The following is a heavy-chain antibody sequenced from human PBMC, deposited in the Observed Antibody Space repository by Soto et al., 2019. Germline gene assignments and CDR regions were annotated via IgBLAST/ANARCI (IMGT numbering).Heavy chain of an antibody. Sequence: VSVKVSCKASGYTFTSYYMHLVRQAPGQGLEWMGIINPSGGSTSYAQKFQGRVTMTRDTSTSTVYMELSSLRSEDTAVYYCAIHRSLSTYYYYMDVWGKGTTVTVSS. D-gene: IGHD3-16*01. CDR3: AIHRSLSTYYYYMDV. CDR2: INPSGGST. V-gene: IGHV1-46*03. CDR1: GYTFTSYY. J-gene: IGHJ6*03.